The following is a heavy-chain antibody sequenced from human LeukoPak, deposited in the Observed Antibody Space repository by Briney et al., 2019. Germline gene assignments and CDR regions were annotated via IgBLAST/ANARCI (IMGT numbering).Heavy chain of an antibody. D-gene: IGHD1-26*01. Sequence: GGSLRLSCAASGFTFSSYGMFWVRQAPGKGLEWVSAISGSGGEEHYADSVKGRFTISRDNSKNTLYLQMNSLRAGDTAVYYCAKAMGATLFDYWGQGTLVTVSS. J-gene: IGHJ4*02. V-gene: IGHV3-23*01. CDR1: GFTFSSYG. CDR3: AKAMGATLFDY. CDR2: ISGSGGEE.